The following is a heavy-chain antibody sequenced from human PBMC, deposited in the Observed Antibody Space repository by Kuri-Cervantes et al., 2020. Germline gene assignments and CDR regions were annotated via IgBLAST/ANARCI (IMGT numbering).Heavy chain of an antibody. CDR2: IYYSGST. D-gene: IGHD3-16*01. CDR3: AVGAGHNWFDP. V-gene: IGHV4-61*01. J-gene: IGHJ5*02. Sequence: GSLRLSCTVSGGSVSSGSYYWSWIRRPPGKGLERIGYIYYSGSTNYNPSLKSRVTISVDTSKNQFSLKLSSVTAADTAVYYCAVGAGHNWFDPWGQGTLVTVSS. CDR1: GGSVSSGSYY.